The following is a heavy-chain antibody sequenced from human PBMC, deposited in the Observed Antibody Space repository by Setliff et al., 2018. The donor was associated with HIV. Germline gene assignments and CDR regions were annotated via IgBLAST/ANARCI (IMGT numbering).Heavy chain of an antibody. V-gene: IGHV1-3*01. CDR2: IHAGSGDT. J-gene: IGHJ4*02. CDR3: ARDHPGIAY. Sequence: ASVKVSCKASGGTFTNNVIHWVRQAPGQRLEWMGWIHAGSGDTQYSQKFQGRVTITSDTSASTVYMELSSLRSEDTAMYYCARDHPGIAYWGQGTMVTVSS. CDR1: GGTFTNNV.